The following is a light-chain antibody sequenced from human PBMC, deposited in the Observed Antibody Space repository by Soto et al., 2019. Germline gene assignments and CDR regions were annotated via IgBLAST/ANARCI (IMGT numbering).Light chain of an antibody. CDR2: GAS. V-gene: IGKV3-20*01. CDR3: QRYSNSPVT. Sequence: EIVLTQSSGTLSLSPGERATLSCRASQSVGGNYLTWYQQKPGQAPRLLIYGASSRASGIPDRFSGSGSGTDFTLTISRLEPEDFAVYYCQRYSNSPVTFGGGTKVDIK. CDR1: QSVGGNY. J-gene: IGKJ4*01.